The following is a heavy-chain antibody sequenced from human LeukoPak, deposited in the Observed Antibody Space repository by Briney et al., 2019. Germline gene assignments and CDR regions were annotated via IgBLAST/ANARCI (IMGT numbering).Heavy chain of an antibody. V-gene: IGHV4-39*07. J-gene: IGHJ3*02. CDR3: ARANLPRRAMFDI. CDR2: IYYSGST. D-gene: IGHD5-18*01. Sequence: SETLSLTCTVSGGSISSSSYYWGWIRQPPGKGLEWIGSIYYSGSTYYNPSLKSRVTISVDTSKNQFSLKLSSVTAADTAVYYCARANLPRRAMFDIWGQGTMVTVSS. CDR1: GGSISSSSYY.